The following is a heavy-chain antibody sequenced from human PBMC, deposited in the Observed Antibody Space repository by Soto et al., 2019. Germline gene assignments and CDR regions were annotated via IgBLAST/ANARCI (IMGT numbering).Heavy chain of an antibody. V-gene: IGHV4-30-2*01. CDR1: GGSISSGGYS. CDR3: ASDGDSSGYYGAVRAFDI. D-gene: IGHD3-22*01. Sequence: PSETLSLTCAVSGGSISSGGYSWSWIRQPPGKGLEWIGYIYHSGSTYYNPSLKSRVTISVDRSKNQFSLKLSSVTAADTAVYYCASDGDSSGYYGAVRAFDIWGQGAMVTVSS. CDR2: IYHSGST. J-gene: IGHJ3*02.